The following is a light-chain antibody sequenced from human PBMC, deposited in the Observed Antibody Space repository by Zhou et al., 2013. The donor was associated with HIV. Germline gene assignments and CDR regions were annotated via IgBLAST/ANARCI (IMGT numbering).Light chain of an antibody. CDR3: LQRSNWPRT. CDR2: DAS. Sequence: PGERATLSCRASQSVSSQLAWYQHKPGQAPRLLIYDASNRATGIPARFSGSGSGTDFTLTIRSLESEDFAVYYCLQRSNWPRTFGQGTKVEIK. V-gene: IGKV3-11*01. CDR1: QSVSSQ. J-gene: IGKJ1*01.